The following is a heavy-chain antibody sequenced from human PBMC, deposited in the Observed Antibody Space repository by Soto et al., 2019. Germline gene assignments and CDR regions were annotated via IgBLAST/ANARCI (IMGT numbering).Heavy chain of an antibody. Sequence: EVQLLESGGGLVQPGGSLRLSCAASGFTFSSYAMNWVRQAPGKGLEWVSVISGSGGSTYSADSVKGRFTISRDNSKNTLYLQMNSLTAEDTAVYYCASRSSGWYFDYWGQGTLVTVSS. CDR3: ASRSSGWYFDY. CDR2: ISGSGGST. V-gene: IGHV3-23*01. D-gene: IGHD6-19*01. CDR1: GFTFSSYA. J-gene: IGHJ4*02.